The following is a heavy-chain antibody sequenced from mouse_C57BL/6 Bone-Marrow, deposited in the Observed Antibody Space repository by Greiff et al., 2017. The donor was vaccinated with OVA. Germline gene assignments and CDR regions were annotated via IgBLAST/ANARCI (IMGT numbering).Heavy chain of an antibody. V-gene: IGHV1-69*01. D-gene: IGHD1-1*01. Sequence: QVHVKQPGAELVMPGASVKLSCKASGYTFTSYWMHWVKQRPGQGLEWIGEIDPSDSYTNYNQKFKGKSTLTVDKSSSTAYMQLSSLTSEDSAVYYCARGGFTTVVEAMDYWGQGTSVTVSS. CDR3: ARGGFTTVVEAMDY. CDR1: GYTFTSYW. CDR2: IDPSDSYT. J-gene: IGHJ4*01.